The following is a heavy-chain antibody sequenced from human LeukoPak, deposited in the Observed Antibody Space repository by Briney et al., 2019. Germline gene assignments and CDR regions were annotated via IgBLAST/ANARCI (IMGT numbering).Heavy chain of an antibody. D-gene: IGHD3-9*01. J-gene: IGHJ4*02. Sequence: PGGSLRLSCAASGFTFSSYTMNWVRQAPGKGLEWVSSIISSGSYIYYADSVKGRFTISRDNAKNSLYLQMNSLRAEDTAVYYCARDRPTLTGYYPFDYWGQGTLVTVSS. V-gene: IGHV3-21*01. CDR2: IISSGSYI. CDR3: ARDRPTLTGYYPFDY. CDR1: GFTFSSYT.